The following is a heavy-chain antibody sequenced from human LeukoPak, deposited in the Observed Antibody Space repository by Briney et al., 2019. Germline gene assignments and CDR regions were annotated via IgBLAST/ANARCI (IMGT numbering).Heavy chain of an antibody. CDR3: ARDNKFGVYGIVDYYYYMDV. CDR2: IYYSGST. CDR1: GGSISSYY. V-gene: IGHV4-59*01. D-gene: IGHD3-10*01. Sequence: SETLSLTCTVSGGSISSYYWRWIRQPPGKGLEWIGYIYYSGSTNYNPSLKSRVTISVDTSKNQFSLKLSSVTAADTAVYYCARDNKFGVYGIVDYYYYMDVWGKGTTVTVSS. J-gene: IGHJ6*03.